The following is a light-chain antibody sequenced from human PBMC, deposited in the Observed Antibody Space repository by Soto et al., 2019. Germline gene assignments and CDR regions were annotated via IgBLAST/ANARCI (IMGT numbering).Light chain of an antibody. CDR2: GAS. Sequence: EIVMTQSPATLSVSPGERANLSCRASQSVSSNLAWYQQKPGQAPRLLIYGASTRATGIPARFSGSGSGTEFTLTISNLQSEDFAVYYCQQYDNWPPWTFGQGTKVDIK. CDR3: QQYDNWPPWT. J-gene: IGKJ1*01. V-gene: IGKV3-15*01. CDR1: QSVSSN.